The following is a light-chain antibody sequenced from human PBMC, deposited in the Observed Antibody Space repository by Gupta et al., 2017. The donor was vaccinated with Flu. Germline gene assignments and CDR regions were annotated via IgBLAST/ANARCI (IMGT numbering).Light chain of an antibody. Sequence: QSVLTQPPPVSGAPGQSAAISCTGNNSNIGERYDVHWYQQFPGTAPRLLISGNNNRPSGVPDRFSGSRSGTSASLAITGLQAEDEAEYFCQSYDYSLGGSWVFGEGTKLTVL. V-gene: IGLV1-40*01. CDR2: GNN. J-gene: IGLJ3*02. CDR3: QSYDYSLGGSWV. CDR1: NSNIGERYD.